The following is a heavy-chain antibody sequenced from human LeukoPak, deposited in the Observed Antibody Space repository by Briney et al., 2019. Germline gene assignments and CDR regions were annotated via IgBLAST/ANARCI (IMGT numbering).Heavy chain of an antibody. D-gene: IGHD1-1*01. CDR3: VRHPSHTIATGDFAY. Sequence: KPSETLSLTCTVSGDSITSYTYYWAWIRQPPGKGLEWIGSIYYSGTTYYHPSLKSRVTISVDTSKNQFSLKLSSVTAADTAVYYCVRHPSHTIATGDFAYWGQGNLVTVSS. V-gene: IGHV4-39*01. J-gene: IGHJ4*02. CDR1: GDSITSYTYY. CDR2: IYYSGTT.